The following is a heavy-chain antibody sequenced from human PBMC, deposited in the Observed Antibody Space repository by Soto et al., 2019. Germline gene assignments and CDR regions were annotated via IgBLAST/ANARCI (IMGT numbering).Heavy chain of an antibody. CDR3: SEARSIAVAGTTVDY. Sequence: PGGSLRLSCAASGFTFSSYAMSWVRQAPGKGLEWVSDISGSGGSTYYADSVKGLFTISRDNSKNTLYLQMNSRRAEDTAVYYCSEARSIAVAGTTVDYWGQGTLVTVSS. D-gene: IGHD6-19*01. CDR2: ISGSGGST. CDR1: GFTFSSYA. J-gene: IGHJ4*02. V-gene: IGHV3-23*01.